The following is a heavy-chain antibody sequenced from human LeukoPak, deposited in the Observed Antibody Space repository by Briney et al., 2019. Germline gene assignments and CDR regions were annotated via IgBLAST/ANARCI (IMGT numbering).Heavy chain of an antibody. CDR2: ISYDGSNK. V-gene: IGHV3-30-3*01. J-gene: IGHJ4*02. CDR3: ASGPSLYSSGWSSLGFDY. D-gene: IGHD6-19*01. Sequence: GRSLRLSCAASGFTFSSYAMHWVRQAPGKGLEWVAVISYDGSNKYYADSVKGRFTISRDNSKNTLYLQMNSLRAEDTAVYYCASGPSLYSSGWSSLGFDYWGQGTLVTVSS. CDR1: GFTFSSYA.